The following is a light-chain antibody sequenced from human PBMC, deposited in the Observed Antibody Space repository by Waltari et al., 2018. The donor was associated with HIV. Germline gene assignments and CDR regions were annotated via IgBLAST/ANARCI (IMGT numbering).Light chain of an antibody. J-gene: IGLJ2*01. CDR2: GDS. CDR1: SSNIGAGYD. Sequence: QSVLTQPPSVSGAPGQRVTISCTGSSSNIGAGYDVHWYQHFPGTAPKLLIFGDSNRPSGVPDRFSGSKSGTSAYLAITGLQAEDEADYYCQSYDTGLVFGGGTKLTVL. CDR3: QSYDTGLV. V-gene: IGLV1-40*01.